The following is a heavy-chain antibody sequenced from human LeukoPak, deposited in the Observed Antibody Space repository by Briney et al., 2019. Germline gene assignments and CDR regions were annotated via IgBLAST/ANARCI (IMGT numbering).Heavy chain of an antibody. CDR3: ARGIRTGYGY. Sequence: SETLSLTCRVSGGSLSSGYYYWSWLRQPPGKGLEWIGHDDNSGTTSYNPSLRRRIANSLETTKNQFSLKMMYLTAADTAVYYCARGIRTGYGYWGQGTLVTVSS. D-gene: IGHD1-1*01. J-gene: IGHJ4*02. V-gene: IGHV4-61*01. CDR2: DDNSGTT. CDR1: GGSLSSGYYY.